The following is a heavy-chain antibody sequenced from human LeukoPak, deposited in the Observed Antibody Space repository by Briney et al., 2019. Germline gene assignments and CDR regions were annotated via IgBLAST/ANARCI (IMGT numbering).Heavy chain of an antibody. CDR3: ARWELLAYYYFDY. CDR2: IYYGGST. D-gene: IGHD1-26*01. Sequence: PSETLSLTCTVSGGSVSSSRYYWGWIRQPPGKGLEWIGSIYYGGSTYYNPSLKSRVTISVDTSKNQFSLKLTSVTAADTAVYYCARWELLAYYYFDYWGQGTLVTVSS. J-gene: IGHJ4*02. CDR1: GGSVSSSRYY. V-gene: IGHV4-39*01.